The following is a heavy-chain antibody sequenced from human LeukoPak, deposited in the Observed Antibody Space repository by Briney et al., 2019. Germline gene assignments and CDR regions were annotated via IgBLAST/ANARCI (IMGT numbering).Heavy chain of an antibody. V-gene: IGHV3-7*01. CDR2: IKQDGSEK. CDR1: GFTFSSYW. CDR3: ARVIPPPPYDFWSGYPGPYYYYGMDV. D-gene: IGHD3-3*01. Sequence: GGSLRLSCAASGFTFSSYWMSWVRQAPGKGLEWVANIKQDGSEKYYVDSVKGRFTISRDNAKNSLYLQMNSLRAEDTAVYYCARVIPPPPYDFWSGYPGPYYYYGMDVWGQGTTVTVSS. J-gene: IGHJ6*02.